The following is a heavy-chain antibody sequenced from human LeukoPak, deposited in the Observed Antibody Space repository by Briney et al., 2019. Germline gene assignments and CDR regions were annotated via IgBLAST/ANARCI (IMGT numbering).Heavy chain of an antibody. CDR2: INPNSGGT. CDR1: GYTFTGYY. CDR3: ARVVVPAAIGRTYNWFDP. D-gene: IGHD2-2*01. Sequence: ASVKVSCKASGYTFTGYYMHWVRQAPGQGLKWMGWINPNSGGTNYAQKFQGRVTMTRDTSISTAYMELSRLRSDDTAVYYCARVVVPAAIGRTYNWFDPWGQGTLVTVSS. V-gene: IGHV1-2*02. J-gene: IGHJ5*02.